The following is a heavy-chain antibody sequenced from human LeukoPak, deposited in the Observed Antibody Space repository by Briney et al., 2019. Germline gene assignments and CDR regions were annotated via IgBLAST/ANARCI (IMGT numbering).Heavy chain of an antibody. D-gene: IGHD2-21*02. CDR1: GYTFTSYA. J-gene: IGHJ4*02. V-gene: IGHV1-3*04. CDR2: INTGNGNT. Sequence: ASVKVSCKASGYTFTSYAMHWVRQAPGQRLECMGWINTGNGNTKYSQKFQGRVTITRDTSASTAYLDLSSLRSEDTAVYYCARNTETAIPLPYYFDYWGQGTLVTVSS. CDR3: ARNTETAIPLPYYFDY.